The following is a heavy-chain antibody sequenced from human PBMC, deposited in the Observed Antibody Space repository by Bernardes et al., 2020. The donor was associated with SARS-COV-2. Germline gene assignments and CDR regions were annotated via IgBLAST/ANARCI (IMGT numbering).Heavy chain of an antibody. CDR2: IRGYNDDT. J-gene: IGHJ4*02. CDR3: ARVYYDGSDFFTPRNYFDL. V-gene: IGHV1-18*01. Sequence: ASVKVSCKASGYTFSSYGISWVRQAPGQGLEWMGWIRGYNDDTKYTQKFQGRVTMTTDTSTSTAYMELRSLRSDDTAVYYCARVYYDGSDFFTPRNYFDLWGQGTLVTVSS. CDR1: GYTFSSYG. D-gene: IGHD3-22*01.